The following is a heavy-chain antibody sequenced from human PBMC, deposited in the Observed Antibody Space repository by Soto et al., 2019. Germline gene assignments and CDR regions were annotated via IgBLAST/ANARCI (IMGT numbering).Heavy chain of an antibody. V-gene: IGHV1-8*01. D-gene: IGHD6-19*01. CDR3: ARGVVAGVDY. CDR1: GYMFTTYD. Sequence: QVQLVQSGAEVKKPGDSVKVSCRTSGYMFTTYDINWMRQATGQGLEWMGWMNPNNGVTDYAQKFQGRVTMSRSTSMPTAYMELSSLGYEDTAVYYCARGVVAGVDYWGQGTLVTVSS. CDR2: MNPNNGVT. J-gene: IGHJ4*02.